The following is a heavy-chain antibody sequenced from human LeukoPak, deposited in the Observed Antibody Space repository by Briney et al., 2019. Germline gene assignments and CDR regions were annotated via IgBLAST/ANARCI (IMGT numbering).Heavy chain of an antibody. V-gene: IGHV1-69*13. CDR3: ARVSVGGGSYGFTGYYYMDV. Sequence: SVKVSCKTSGYTFTDYVIDWLRQAPGQGLEWMGGIIPIFGTANYAQKFQGRVTITADESTSTAYMELSSLRSEDTAVYYCARVSVGGGSYGFTGYYYMDVWGKGTTVTVSS. CDR2: IIPIFGTA. J-gene: IGHJ6*03. CDR1: GYTFTDYV. D-gene: IGHD3-16*01.